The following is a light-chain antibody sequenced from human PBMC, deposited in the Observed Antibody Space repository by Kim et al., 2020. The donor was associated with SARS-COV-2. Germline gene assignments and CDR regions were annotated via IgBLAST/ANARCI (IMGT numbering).Light chain of an antibody. Sequence: GDRVTITCRASQSISSWLAWYQQKPGKAPKLLIYDASSLESGVPSRFSGSGSGTEFTLTISSLQPDDFATYYCQQYNTLTFGGGTKVDI. CDR3: QQYNTLT. CDR2: DAS. V-gene: IGKV1-5*01. J-gene: IGKJ4*01. CDR1: QSISSW.